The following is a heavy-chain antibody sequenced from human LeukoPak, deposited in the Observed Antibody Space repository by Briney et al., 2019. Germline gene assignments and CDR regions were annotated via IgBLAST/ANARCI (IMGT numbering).Heavy chain of an antibody. CDR1: GFTFSDYY. V-gene: IGHV3-11*01. D-gene: IGHD3-22*01. J-gene: IGHJ6*02. Sequence: GGSLRLSCAASGFTFSDYYMSWLRQAPGKGLEWVSDISTGGSTIYYADSVKGRFAISRDNAKASPYLQINSLTAEDTAVYYCVRTTYYNDSSGYYIPGGMDVWGQGTTVTVTS. CDR3: VRTTYYNDSSGYYIPGGMDV. CDR2: ISTGGSTI.